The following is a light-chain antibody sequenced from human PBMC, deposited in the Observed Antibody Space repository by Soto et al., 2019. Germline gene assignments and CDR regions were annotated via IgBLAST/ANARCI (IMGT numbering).Light chain of an antibody. V-gene: IGKV1-39*01. CDR1: QSISTY. CDR3: QQSYSAPWT. CDR2: DAS. Sequence: DIQMTQSPSSLAASVGARVTITCRASQSISTYLNWYQQKPGKAPKVLIFDASRLQSGVASRFSGSGSGTDFTLTISSLQPEDSATYYCQQSYSAPWTFGQETKVQVK. J-gene: IGKJ1*01.